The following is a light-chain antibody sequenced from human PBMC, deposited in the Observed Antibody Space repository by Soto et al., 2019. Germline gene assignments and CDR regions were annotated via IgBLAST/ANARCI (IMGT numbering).Light chain of an antibody. CDR2: GVT. CDR3: SSYTSASTLLYL. CDR1: SSDVGGYNY. V-gene: IGLV2-14*01. Sequence: QYALTQPASVSGSPGQSITISCTATSSDVGGYNYVSWYQQHPGIAPKLLIYGVTNRPSGVSTRFSGSKSGNTASLTISGLQAEDEADYHCSSYTSASTLLYLFGTGTKLTVL. J-gene: IGLJ1*01.